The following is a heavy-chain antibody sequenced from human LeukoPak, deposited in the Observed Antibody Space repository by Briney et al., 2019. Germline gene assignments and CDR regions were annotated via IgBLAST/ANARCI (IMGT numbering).Heavy chain of an antibody. V-gene: IGHV1-18*01. D-gene: IGHD3-22*01. J-gene: IGHJ4*02. CDR2: ISAYNGNT. CDR1: GYTFTSYG. Sequence: ASVKVSCKASGYTFTSYGISWVRQAPGQGLEWMGWISAYNGNTNYAQKLQGRVTMTTGTSTSTAYMELRSLRSDDTAVYYCARNALTYYYDSSGYFHLNYWGQGTLVTVSS. CDR3: ARNALTYYYDSSGYFHLNY.